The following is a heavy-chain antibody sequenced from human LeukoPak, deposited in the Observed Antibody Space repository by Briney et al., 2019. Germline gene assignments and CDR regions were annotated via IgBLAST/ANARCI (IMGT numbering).Heavy chain of an antibody. Sequence: ASVKVSCKASGYTFTGYYIHWVRQAPGQGLDWMGRINPNNGGTNYAQKFQGRVTMTRDMSMSTAYMELSRLRSDDTAVYYCVRHNHMDVWGQGTTVTVSS. J-gene: IGHJ6*02. CDR3: VRHNHMDV. CDR2: INPNNGGT. CDR1: GYTFTGYY. V-gene: IGHV1-2*06.